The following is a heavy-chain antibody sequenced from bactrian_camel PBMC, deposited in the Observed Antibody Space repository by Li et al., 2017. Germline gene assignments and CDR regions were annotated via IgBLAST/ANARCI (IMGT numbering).Heavy chain of an antibody. CDR1: GDNFSGYC. Sequence: HVQLVESGGGSVQPGGSLRLSCVMSGDNFSGYCMYWFRQVPGKEREGVAATGRDTKTYYADFVKGRFTISQDQSKKTVYLQMNSLKPEDTAMYYCAAGCRFDDAERRLSQEGYYYWGQGTQVTVS. J-gene: IGHJ4*01. CDR3: AAGCRFDDAERRLSQEGYYY. V-gene: IGHV3S53*01. D-gene: IGHD4*01. CDR2: TGRDTKT.